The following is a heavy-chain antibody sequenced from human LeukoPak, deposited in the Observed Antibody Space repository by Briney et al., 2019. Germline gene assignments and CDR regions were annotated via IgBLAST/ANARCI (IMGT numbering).Heavy chain of an antibody. D-gene: IGHD2-2*01. J-gene: IGHJ5*02. CDR1: GGSISSSTYY. CDR3: AKDRKQCTSSSCYPAWFDP. CDR2: IYYSGST. V-gene: IGHV4-39*07. Sequence: PSEALSLTCTVSGGSISSSTYYWGWIRQPPGKGLEWIGNIYYSGSTYYNPSLKSRVTISADTSKNQFSLKLNSVTAADTAVYYCAKDRKQCTSSSCYPAWFDPWGQGTLVTVSS.